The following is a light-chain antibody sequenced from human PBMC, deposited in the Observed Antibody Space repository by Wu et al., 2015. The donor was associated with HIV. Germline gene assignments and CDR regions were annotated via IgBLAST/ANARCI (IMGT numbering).Light chain of an antibody. Sequence: DIQLTQSPSFLSATVGDRVTITCRTSHDISNYLAWYQQKPGKAPKLLIYLSSTLQRGVSSRFSGSGSGTEFTLTISSLQPEDFTSYYCQQLNSYPYTFGQGTKLQ. CDR1: HDISNY. CDR3: QQLNSYPYT. V-gene: IGKV1-9*01. CDR2: LSS. J-gene: IGKJ2*01.